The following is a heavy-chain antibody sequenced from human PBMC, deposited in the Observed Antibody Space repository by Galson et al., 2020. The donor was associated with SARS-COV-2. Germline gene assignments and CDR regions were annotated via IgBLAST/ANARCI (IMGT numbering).Heavy chain of an antibody. J-gene: IGHJ4*02. CDR1: GGSISSSNYY. V-gene: IGHV4-39*01. D-gene: IGHD3-9*01. CDR3: ARQVLPGYYSFDYFDF. CDR2: IYYTESN. Sequence: SETLSLTCTVSGGSISSSNYYWGWVRQPPGEGLEWIGSIYYTESNYYNPSLTSRVTMSVDTSRIQFSLTLSSVTAADTAFYYCARQVLPGYYSFDYFDFWGQGTLVTVSS.